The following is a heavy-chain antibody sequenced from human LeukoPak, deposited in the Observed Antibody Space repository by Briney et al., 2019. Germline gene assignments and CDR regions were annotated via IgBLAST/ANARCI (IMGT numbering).Heavy chain of an antibody. D-gene: IGHD4-17*01. V-gene: IGHV1-69*04. Sequence: ASVKVSCKASGGTFSSYAISWVRQAPGQGLEWMGRIIPIFGIANYAQKFQGRVTITADKSTSTAYMELSSLRSEDTAVYYCAREITTVTTGLYYFDYWGQGTLATVSS. CDR1: GGTFSSYA. CDR3: AREITTVTTGLYYFDY. CDR2: IIPIFGIA. J-gene: IGHJ4*02.